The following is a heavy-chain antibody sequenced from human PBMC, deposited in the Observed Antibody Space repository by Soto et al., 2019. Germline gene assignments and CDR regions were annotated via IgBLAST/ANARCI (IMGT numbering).Heavy chain of an antibody. CDR1: GGSISSYY. V-gene: IGHV4-59*01. J-gene: IGHJ5*02. CDR2: IYYSGST. Sequence: PSETLSLTCTVSGGSISSYYWSWIRQPPGKGLEWIGYIYYSGSTNYNPSLKSRVTISVDTSKNQFSLKLSSVTAADTAVYYCARRTGTTFGVWFDPWGQGTLVTVSS. CDR3: ARRTGTTFGVWFDP. D-gene: IGHD1-7*01.